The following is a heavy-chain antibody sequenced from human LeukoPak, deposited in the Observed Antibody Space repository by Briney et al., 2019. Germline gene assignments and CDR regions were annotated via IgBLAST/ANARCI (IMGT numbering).Heavy chain of an antibody. CDR2: ISYDGSNK. V-gene: IGHV3-33*05. CDR1: GFTFSSYG. D-gene: IGHD4-23*01. CDR3: ARDEVGTPTEFDY. J-gene: IGHJ4*02. Sequence: QTGGSLRLSCAASGFTFSSYGMHWVRQAPGKGLEWVAVISYDGSNKYYADSVKGRFTISRDNAKNALYLQMNSLRAQDTAVYYCARDEVGTPTEFDYWGQGTLVTVSS.